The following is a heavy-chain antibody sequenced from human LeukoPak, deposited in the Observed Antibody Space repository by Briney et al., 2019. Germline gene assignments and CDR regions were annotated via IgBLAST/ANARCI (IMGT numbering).Heavy chain of an antibody. Sequence: GGSLRLSCAASGFTFSNYAMSWVRQAPGKGLEWVSALGAGGITTFYADSVRGRFTISRDNSKNTLFLQMNSLRAEDTAVYYCAKNGGYNSLYYFDYWGQGTLVTVSS. CDR2: LGAGGITT. J-gene: IGHJ4*02. V-gene: IGHV3-23*01. CDR3: AKNGGYNSLYYFDY. D-gene: IGHD5-24*01. CDR1: GFTFSNYA.